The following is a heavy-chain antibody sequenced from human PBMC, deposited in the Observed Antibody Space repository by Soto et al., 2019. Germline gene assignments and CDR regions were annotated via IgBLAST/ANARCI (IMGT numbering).Heavy chain of an antibody. J-gene: IGHJ4*02. Sequence: PGGSLRLSCAASGFTFSSYSMNWVRQAPGKGLEWVSSISSSSSYIYYADSVKGRFTISRDNAKNSLYLQMNSLRAEDTAVYYFARDTYYYDSSPPRFSFDYWGQGTLVTVSS. CDR2: ISSSSSYI. CDR3: ARDTYYYDSSPPRFSFDY. D-gene: IGHD3-22*01. CDR1: GFTFSSYS. V-gene: IGHV3-21*01.